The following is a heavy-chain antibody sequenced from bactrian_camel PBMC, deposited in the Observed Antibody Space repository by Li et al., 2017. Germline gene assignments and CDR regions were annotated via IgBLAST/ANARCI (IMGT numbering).Heavy chain of an antibody. Sequence: VQLVESGGGSVQAGGSLRLACATSGATYRFNYMGWFRQAPGKERERVAGIEHDGGAVYGDWVKGRFTVSQDTPKRTLDLQLNNLKPEDTAMYVCAARRSVGPCSFGNDDYWGQGTQVTVS. J-gene: IGHJ4*01. V-gene: IGHV3S53*01. CDR2: IEHDGGA. CDR1: GATYRFNY. CDR3: AARRSVGPCSFGNDDY. D-gene: IGHD2*01.